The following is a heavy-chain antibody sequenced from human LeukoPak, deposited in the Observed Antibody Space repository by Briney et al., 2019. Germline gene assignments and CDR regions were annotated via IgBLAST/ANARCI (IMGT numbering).Heavy chain of an antibody. CDR1: GFTFSSFW. V-gene: IGHV3-74*01. CDR3: ARVRMGDDFNPFDY. D-gene: IGHD3-16*01. J-gene: IGHJ4*02. CDR2: IKSDGSET. Sequence: PGGSLRLSCAASGFTFSSFWIYWVRHAPGKGLVWASRIKSDGSETIYADSVKGRFTISRDNAKNTLYLQMNSLRAEDTAVYYCARVRMGDDFNPFDYWGQGTLVTVSS.